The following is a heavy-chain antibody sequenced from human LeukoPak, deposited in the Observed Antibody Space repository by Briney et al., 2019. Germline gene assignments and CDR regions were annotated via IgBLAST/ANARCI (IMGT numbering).Heavy chain of an antibody. CDR2: IDPSDSYT. CDR1: GYSFTIYW. Sequence: PGESLTISCKGSGYSFTIYWISWVRQMPGKGLEWMGRIDPSDSYTKYSPSFEGHVTISVDKSISTAFLQWNSLKASDSAMYYCATGASKVTTDFANYWGQGTQVAVSS. D-gene: IGHD4-17*01. J-gene: IGHJ4*02. CDR3: ATGASKVTTDFANY. V-gene: IGHV5-10-1*01.